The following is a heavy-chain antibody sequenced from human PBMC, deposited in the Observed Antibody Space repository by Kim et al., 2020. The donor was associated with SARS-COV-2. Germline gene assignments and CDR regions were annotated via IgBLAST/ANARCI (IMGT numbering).Heavy chain of an antibody. J-gene: IGHJ4*02. CDR1: GFTFSSHW. CDR3: GRDGDRSGSVDY. D-gene: IGHD3-22*01. Sequence: GGSLRLSCAASGFTFSSHWMQWVRQAPGKGLVWVSRINNDGSSISYAESVKGRLTISRDNAKNTLYLQMNSLRAEDTAVYYCGRDGDRSGSVDYWGRGTLVTVSS. CDR2: INNDGSSI. V-gene: IGHV3-74*01.